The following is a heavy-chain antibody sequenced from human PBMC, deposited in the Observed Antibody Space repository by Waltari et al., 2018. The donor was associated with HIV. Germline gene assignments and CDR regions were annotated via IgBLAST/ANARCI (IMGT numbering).Heavy chain of an antibody. V-gene: IGHV3-23*01. CDR1: GFTFSNYA. J-gene: IGHJ1*01. D-gene: IGHD3-10*01. Sequence: EVQLLDSGGGLVQPGGSLRLSCAASGFTFSNYAMSWVRQAPSKGLEWVSGISGSGDTTYYADSVKGRFTISRDNSRYTLYLQMKSLRVEDTAIYYCARDYGSGNYYNPVQHWGQGTLVTVFS. CDR2: ISGSGDTT. CDR3: ARDYGSGNYYNPVQH.